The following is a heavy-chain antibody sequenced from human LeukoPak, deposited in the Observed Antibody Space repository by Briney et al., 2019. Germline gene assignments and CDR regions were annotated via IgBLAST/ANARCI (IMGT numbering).Heavy chain of an antibody. CDR1: GFTFSDYE. D-gene: IGHD3-10*01. J-gene: IGHJ4*02. Sequence: GGSLRLSCAASGFTFSDYEMNWVRLAPGKGLEWVSYINSGGYRVHYADSVEGRFTISRDNAKNSLYLQMNSLRADDTAVYYCARGWRSGTDFDFWDQGTLVTVSS. CDR2: INSGGYRV. CDR3: ARGWRSGTDFDF. V-gene: IGHV3-48*03.